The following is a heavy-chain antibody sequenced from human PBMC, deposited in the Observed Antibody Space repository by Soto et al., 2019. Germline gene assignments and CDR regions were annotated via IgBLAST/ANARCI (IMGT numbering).Heavy chain of an antibody. CDR2: ISGYNGYP. CDR3: ARGSSGARYDY. V-gene: IGHV1-18*04. CDR1: GYIFTNYG. D-gene: IGHD3-16*02. J-gene: IGHJ4*02. Sequence: QIHLVQSGAEVRKPGASVNVSCKTSGYIFTNYGVSWVRQAPGEGLEVVGWISGYNGYPKYGQRFQGRVTLSTDTSTTTGYMELRNLRSDDTAVYYCARGSSGARYDYWGQGTVLTVSS.